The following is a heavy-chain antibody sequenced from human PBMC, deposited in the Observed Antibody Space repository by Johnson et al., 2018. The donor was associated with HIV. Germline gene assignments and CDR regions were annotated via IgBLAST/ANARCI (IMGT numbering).Heavy chain of an antibody. V-gene: IGHV3-30*02. CDR2: IRYDGSNK. CDR3: AKVEYGGLLTNDAFDI. J-gene: IGHJ3*02. D-gene: IGHD2-21*02. Sequence: QVQLVESGGGVVQPGGSLRLSCAASGFTFSSYGMHWVRQAPGKGLEWVAFIRYDGSNKYYADSVKGRFTISRDNSKNTLYLQMNSLRAEDTAVYYCAKVEYGGLLTNDAFDIWGQGTMVTVSS. CDR1: GFTFSSYG.